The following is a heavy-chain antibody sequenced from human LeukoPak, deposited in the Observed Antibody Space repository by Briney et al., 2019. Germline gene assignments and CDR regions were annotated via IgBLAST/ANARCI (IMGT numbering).Heavy chain of an antibody. CDR2: IYYSGST. D-gene: IGHD3-10*01. CDR1: GGSISSSSYY. CDR3: ARDPRPHGELLWFGDLGGSVYDY. J-gene: IGHJ4*02. V-gene: IGHV4-39*07. Sequence: NPSETLSLTCTVSGGSISSSSYYWGWIRQPPGKGLEWIGSIYYSGSTYYNPSLKSRVTISVDTSKNQFSLKLSSVTAADTAVYYCARDPRPHGELLWFGDLGGSVYDYWGQGTLVTVSS.